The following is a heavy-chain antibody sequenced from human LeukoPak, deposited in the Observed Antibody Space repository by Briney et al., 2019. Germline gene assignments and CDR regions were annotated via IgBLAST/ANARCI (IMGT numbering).Heavy chain of an antibody. Sequence: PSETLSLTCTVSGGSISTYYWSWIRQPPGKGLEWIGCIYYSGSTNYNPSLKSRITISLDRSKNQLSLKLSSVTGADTAVYYCARKGLTAGLDYWGQGALVTVSS. CDR2: IYYSGST. CDR1: GGSISTYY. J-gene: IGHJ4*02. V-gene: IGHV4-59*01. CDR3: ARKGLTAGLDY. D-gene: IGHD5-18*01.